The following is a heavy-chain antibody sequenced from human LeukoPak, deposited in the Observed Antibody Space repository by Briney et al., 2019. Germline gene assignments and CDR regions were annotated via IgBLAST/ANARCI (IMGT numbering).Heavy chain of an antibody. Sequence: GRSLRLSCAASGFTFSSYGMHWVRQAPGKGLEWVAVISFDGGYKHYADSVKGRFTISRDNSKNTLYLQMNSLRVEDTAVYNCAKASFRITTEYYTDYWGQGTLSPSP. V-gene: IGHV3-30*18. J-gene: IGHJ4*02. CDR3: AKASFRITTEYYTDY. CDR1: GFTFSSYG. CDR2: ISFDGGYK. D-gene: IGHD3-22*01.